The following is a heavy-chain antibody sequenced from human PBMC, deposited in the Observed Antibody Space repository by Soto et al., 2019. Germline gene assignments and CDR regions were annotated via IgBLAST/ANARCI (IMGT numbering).Heavy chain of an antibody. V-gene: IGHV1-3*01. D-gene: IGHD3-3*01. CDR2: INAGNDNT. CDR1: GYTFPTHV. J-gene: IGHJ6*02. Sequence: GSGKGSRKGSGYTFPTHVMYLGRQAPGQRLEWMGWINAGNDNTKYSEKFQGRVTITRDTSASTVYMELSSLSSEDTAVYYCARVGHYYYGMDVWGQGTTVTVSS. CDR3: ARVGHYYYGMDV.